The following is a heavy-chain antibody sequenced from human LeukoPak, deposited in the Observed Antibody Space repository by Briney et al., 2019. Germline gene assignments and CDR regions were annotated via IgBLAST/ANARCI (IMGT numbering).Heavy chain of an antibody. V-gene: IGHV3-43*02. J-gene: IGHJ4*02. CDR3: ARDLVSRSNY. D-gene: IGHD6-6*01. CDR2: ISGDGGST. CDR1: GFTFDDYA. Sequence: GGSLRLSCAASGFTFDDYAMHWVRQAPGKGLKWVSLISGDGGSTYYADSVKGRFTISRDNAKNSLYLQMNSLRAEDTAVYYCARDLVSRSNYWGQGTPVTVSS.